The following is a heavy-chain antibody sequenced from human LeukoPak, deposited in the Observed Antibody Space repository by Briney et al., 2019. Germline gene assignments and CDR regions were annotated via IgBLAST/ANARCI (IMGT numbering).Heavy chain of an antibody. CDR1: GGTFSSYA. CDR3: ARGGGLTRTENWTFDY. V-gene: IGHV1-69*05. Sequence: ASVKVSCKASGGTFSSYAISWVRQAPGQGLEWMGGIIPIFGTANYAQKFQGRVTITTDESTSTAYMELSSLRSEDTAVYYCARGGGLTRTENWTFDYWGQGTLVTVSS. J-gene: IGHJ4*02. D-gene: IGHD3-16*01. CDR2: IIPIFGTA.